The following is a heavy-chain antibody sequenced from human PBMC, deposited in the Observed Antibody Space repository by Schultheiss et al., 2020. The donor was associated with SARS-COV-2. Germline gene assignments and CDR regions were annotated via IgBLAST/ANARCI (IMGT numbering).Heavy chain of an antibody. CDR1: GFTFRGYE. V-gene: IGHV3-66*01. D-gene: IGHD5-12*01. CDR2: IYSCGST. Sequence: GGSLRLSCAASGFTFRGYEMNWVRQAPGKGLEWVSVIYSCGSTYYADSVKGRFTISRDNAKNSLYLQMNSLRAEDTAVYYCARGNLREDYWGQGTLVTVSS. CDR3: ARGNLREDY. J-gene: IGHJ4*02.